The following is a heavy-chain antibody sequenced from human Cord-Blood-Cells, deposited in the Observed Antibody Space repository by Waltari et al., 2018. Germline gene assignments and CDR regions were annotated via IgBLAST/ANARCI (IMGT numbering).Heavy chain of an antibody. CDR1: ALAFGSYC. CDR3: ARDGSPGRGSYRYNY. Sequence: VQLVGSGGGVAQPGGCVARTGGVSALAFGSYCMHWVRQAPGKGLEWVAVKSYDGSNKYYAGSVKGRFTISRDNSKNTLYLQMNSLRAEETAVYYCARDGSPGRGSYRYNYWGQGTLVTVSS. CDR2: KSYDGSNK. D-gene: IGHD3-16*02. V-gene: IGHV3-30*19. J-gene: IGHJ4*02.